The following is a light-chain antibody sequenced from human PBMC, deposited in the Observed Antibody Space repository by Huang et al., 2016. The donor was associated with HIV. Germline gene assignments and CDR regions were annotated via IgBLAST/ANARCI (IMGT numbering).Light chain of an antibody. CDR1: QSVSSN. Sequence: EIVMTQSPATLSVSPGERATLSCRASQSVSSNLAWYQQKPGQAPRLLIDGASTRATDIPGRFSGSGSGTEFTLTISSLQSEDFAVYDCQQYNNWPPRITFGQGTRLEIK. CDR2: GAS. CDR3: QQYNNWPPRIT. V-gene: IGKV3-15*01. J-gene: IGKJ5*01.